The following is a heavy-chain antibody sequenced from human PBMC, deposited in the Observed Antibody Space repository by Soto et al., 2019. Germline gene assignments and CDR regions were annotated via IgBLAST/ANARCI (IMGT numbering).Heavy chain of an antibody. CDR2: ISADNGNT. D-gene: IGHD1-26*01. V-gene: IGHV1-18*01. J-gene: IGHJ1*01. Sequence: QVQLVQSGAEVKKPGASVKVSCKASGYDFNNYGISWVRQAPGQGLEWMGWISADNGNTNNAQKFQGRVTMTTDPSTRTVYMELTSLSSDDTAVYYCARDRRLVGAARPEYFQHWAQGTLVTVSS. CDR3: ARDRRLVGAARPEYFQH. CDR1: GYDFNNYG.